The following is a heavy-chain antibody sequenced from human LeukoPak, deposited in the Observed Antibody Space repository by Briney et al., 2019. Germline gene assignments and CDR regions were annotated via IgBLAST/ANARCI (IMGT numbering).Heavy chain of an antibody. V-gene: IGHV4-59*01. CDR1: GGSISSYY. CDR2: IYYSGST. CDR3: AGSKYYDILTGYFNFDY. J-gene: IGHJ4*02. D-gene: IGHD3-9*01. Sequence: SETLSLTCTVSGGSISSYYWSWIGQPPGKGLEWIGYIYYSGSTNYNPSLKSRVTISVDTSKNQFSLKLSSVTAADTAVYYCAGSKYYDILTGYFNFDYWGQGTLVTVSS.